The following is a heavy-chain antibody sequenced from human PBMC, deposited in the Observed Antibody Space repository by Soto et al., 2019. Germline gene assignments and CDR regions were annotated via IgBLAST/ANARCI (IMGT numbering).Heavy chain of an antibody. V-gene: IGHV3-21*01. D-gene: IGHD6-13*01. J-gene: IGHJ4*02. CDR1: GLTFMTYG. CDR2: ISSSSGHI. Sequence: WGSXGLSWLTSGLTFMTYGMEVFRQAPGRGLEWVSSISSSSGHIYFADSVKGRFTISRYNAKNSMYLQMDSLRAEDTAVYYCAREGVAAFDNWGQGTLVTVSS. CDR3: AREGVAAFDN.